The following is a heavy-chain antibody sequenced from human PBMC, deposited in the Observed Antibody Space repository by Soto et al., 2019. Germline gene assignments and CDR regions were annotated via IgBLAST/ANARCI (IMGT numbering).Heavy chain of an antibody. CDR1: CGSFTGYY. V-gene: IGHV4-34*01. CDR2: IXHSGRX. CDR3: ARGRDYIWGNLVS. D-gene: IGHD3-16*01. Sequence: XXTLSLTCAVYCGSFTGYYWSWIRQPPGXGLEWIGEIXHSGRXNSNQSLKSRVXISVDTSXXQFSLKLSYVTAEDTAVYYCARGRDYIWGNLVSWGKGTLVTVYS. J-gene: IGHJ4*02.